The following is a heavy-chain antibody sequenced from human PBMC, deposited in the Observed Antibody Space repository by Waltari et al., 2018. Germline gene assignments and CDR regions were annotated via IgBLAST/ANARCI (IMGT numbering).Heavy chain of an antibody. CDR1: GVSFRGYY. CDR3: VRLEDCTGPGGNCYSGEIFAMDV. J-gene: IGHJ6*02. D-gene: IGHD2-15*01. Sequence: QVQLHQWGAGRLQPSETLSLTCAVYGVSFRGYYWGWIRQPPGKGLEWIAEINHAGNTKYNPSLRSRVTLSEDASKNQFSLKLSSMTAADTAVYYCVRLEDCTGPGGNCYSGEIFAMDVWGQGTTVTVSS. V-gene: IGHV4-34*01. CDR2: INHAGNT.